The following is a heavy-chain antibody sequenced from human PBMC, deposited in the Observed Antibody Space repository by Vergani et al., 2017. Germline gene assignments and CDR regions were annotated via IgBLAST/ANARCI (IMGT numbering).Heavy chain of an antibody. CDR1: GFTFSSYS. CDR2: ISSSSSYI. CDR3: ARDSSEKLYCTNGVCYGYYYYYMDV. Sequence: EVQLVESGGGLVKPGGSLRLSCAASGFTFSSYSMNWVRQAPGKGLEWVSSISSSSSYIYYADSVKGRFTISRDNAKNSLYLQMNSLRAEDTAVYYCARDSSEKLYCTNGVCYGYYYYYMDVWGKGP. D-gene: IGHD2-8*01. J-gene: IGHJ6*03. V-gene: IGHV3-21*01.